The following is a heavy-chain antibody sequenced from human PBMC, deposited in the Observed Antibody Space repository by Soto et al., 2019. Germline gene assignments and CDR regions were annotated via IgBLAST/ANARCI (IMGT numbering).Heavy chain of an antibody. CDR2: IYPADSDT. Sequence: GESLKISCKGSGYSFPSDWIGWVRQMPGKGLEWMGSIYPADSDTRYSPAFQGQVTISADKSIRTAYLQWSSLKASDTATYYCATLSYYNSYSGFDFWAQGTLVTVSS. V-gene: IGHV5-51*01. CDR1: GYSFPSDW. J-gene: IGHJ4*02. D-gene: IGHD3-10*01. CDR3: ATLSYYNSYSGFDF.